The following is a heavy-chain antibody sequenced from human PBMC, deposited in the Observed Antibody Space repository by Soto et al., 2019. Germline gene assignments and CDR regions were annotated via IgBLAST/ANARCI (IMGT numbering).Heavy chain of an antibody. CDR3: VRAYYDTFGYSLDP. V-gene: IGHV4-59*01. J-gene: IGHJ5*02. CDR2: IYYSDSA. D-gene: IGHD3-22*01. CDR1: GGSISSYY. Sequence: PSETLSLTCTVSGGSISSYYWSWIRQPPGKGLEWIGYIYYSDSANYNPSLKSRVIISDDTSKNQFSLRLSSVTAADTAVYYCVRAYYDTFGYSLDPWGQGTLVTVSS.